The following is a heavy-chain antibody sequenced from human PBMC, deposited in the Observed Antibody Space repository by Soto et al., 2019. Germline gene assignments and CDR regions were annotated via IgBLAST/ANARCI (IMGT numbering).Heavy chain of an antibody. V-gene: IGHV4-34*01. J-gene: IGHJ5*02. Sequence: SETLSLTCAVYGGSFSGYYRSWIRQPPGKGLEWIGEINHSGSTDYNPSLKSRVTISVDTSKNQFSLKLSSVTAADTAVYYCARYCSGGSCASNWFDPWGQGTLVTVSS. D-gene: IGHD2-15*01. CDR3: ARYCSGGSCASNWFDP. CDR1: GGSFSGYY. CDR2: INHSGST.